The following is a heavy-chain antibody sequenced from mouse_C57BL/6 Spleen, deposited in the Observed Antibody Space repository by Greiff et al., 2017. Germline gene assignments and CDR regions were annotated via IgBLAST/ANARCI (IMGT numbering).Heavy chain of an antibody. V-gene: IGHV1-82*01. CDR2: IYPGDGDT. CDR3: ARDNYGSRGAMDY. CDR1: GYAFSSSW. D-gene: IGHD1-1*01. Sequence: QVQLQQSGPELVKPGASVKISCKASGYAFSSSWMNWVKQRPGKGLEWIGRIYPGDGDTNYNGKFKGKATLTADKSSSTAYMQLSSLTSEDSAVXFCARDNYGSRGAMDYWGQGTSVTVSS. J-gene: IGHJ4*01.